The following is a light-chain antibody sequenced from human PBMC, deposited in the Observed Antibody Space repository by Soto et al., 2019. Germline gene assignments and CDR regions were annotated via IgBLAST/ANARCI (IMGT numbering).Light chain of an antibody. Sequence: DIQMTQSPSTLSASVGDRVTITCRASQSISNLLAWYQQKPGRAPKLLIYQATSLESGVPSRFSGSGSGTEFTLTINSLQPDDCATYYCQQYNTYSRAFGQGTKVEIK. CDR2: QAT. CDR3: QQYNTYSRA. J-gene: IGKJ1*01. V-gene: IGKV1-5*03. CDR1: QSISNL.